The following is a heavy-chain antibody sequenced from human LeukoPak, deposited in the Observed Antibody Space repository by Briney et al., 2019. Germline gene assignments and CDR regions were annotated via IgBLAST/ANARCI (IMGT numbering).Heavy chain of an antibody. CDR2: IKQDGSEK. V-gene: IGHV3-7*05. J-gene: IGHJ4*02. Sequence: PGGSLRVSCAASGFTVSTTYMTWVRQAPGKGLEWVAKIKQDGSEKYYVDSVKGRFTISRDNAKNSLYLQMNSLGAEDTAVYYCARRGTSSSWAHFDYWGQGTLVTVSS. CDR1: GFTVSTTY. D-gene: IGHD6-13*01. CDR3: ARRGTSSSWAHFDY.